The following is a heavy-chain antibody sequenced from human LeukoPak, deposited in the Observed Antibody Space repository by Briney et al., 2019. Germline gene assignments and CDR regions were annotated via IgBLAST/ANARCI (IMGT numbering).Heavy chain of an antibody. CDR1: GYTFTGYY. V-gene: IGHV1-2*02. CDR3: ARVLGYYDSSGYGY. CDR2: INPNSGGT. D-gene: IGHD3-22*01. J-gene: IGHJ4*02. Sequence: ASVKVSCKASGYTFTGYYMHWVRQAPGQGLEWMGWINPNSGGTNYAQKFQGRVTMTRDTSISIAYMELSRLRSDDTAVYYCARVLGYYDSSGYGYWGQGTLVTVSS.